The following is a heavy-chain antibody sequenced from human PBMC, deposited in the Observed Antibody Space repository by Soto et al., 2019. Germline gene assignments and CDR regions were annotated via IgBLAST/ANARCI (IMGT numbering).Heavy chain of an antibody. CDR1: GFTFSSYA. CDR2: ISYDGSNK. D-gene: IGHD2-2*01. J-gene: IGHJ3*02. CDR3: ATIDIVVVPAAMAVVGATVFDAFDI. Sequence: GGSLRLSCAASGFTFSSYAMHWVRQAPGKGLEWVAVISYDGSNKYYADSVKGRFTISRDNSKNTLYLQMNSLRAEDTAVYYCATIDIVVVPAAMAVVGATVFDAFDIWGQGTMVTVSS. V-gene: IGHV3-30-3*01.